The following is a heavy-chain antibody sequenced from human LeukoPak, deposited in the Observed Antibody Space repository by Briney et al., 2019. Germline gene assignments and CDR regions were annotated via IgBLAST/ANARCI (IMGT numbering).Heavy chain of an antibody. J-gene: IGHJ4*02. CDR3: ARDQDLWFGESPWGY. Sequence: GGSLRLSCAASGFTFSSYGMHWVRQAPGKGLEWVAFIRYDGSNKYYADSVKGRFTISRDNSKNTLYLQMNSLRAEDTAVYYCARDQDLWFGESPWGYWGQGTLVTVSS. D-gene: IGHD3-10*01. V-gene: IGHV3-30*02. CDR2: IRYDGSNK. CDR1: GFTFSSYG.